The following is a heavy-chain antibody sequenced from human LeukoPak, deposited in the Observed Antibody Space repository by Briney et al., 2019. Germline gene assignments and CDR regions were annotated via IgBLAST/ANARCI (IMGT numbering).Heavy chain of an antibody. CDR3: ARHSVVCSYESPYDY. D-gene: IGHD5-18*01. V-gene: IGHV4-39*01. J-gene: IGHJ4*02. CDR2: IYYSGST. CDR1: GGSISSSSYY. Sequence: PPETLSLTCTVSGGSISSSSYYWGWIRQPPGKGLEWIGSIYYSGSTYYNPSLKSRVTISVDTSKNQFSLKLSSVTAADTAVYYCARHSVVCSYESPYDYWGQGTLVTVSS.